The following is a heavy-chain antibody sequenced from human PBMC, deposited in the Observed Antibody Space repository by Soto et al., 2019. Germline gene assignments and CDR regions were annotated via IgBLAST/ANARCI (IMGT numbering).Heavy chain of an antibody. D-gene: IGHD5-18*01. CDR2: INTYNGDT. CDR1: GYIFTSYG. Sequence: ASVKVSCKASGYIFTSYGISWVRQAPGQGLEWMGRINTYNGDTKYEQRSQGRVTMTTDTSTRTAYMELRSLRSDDTAVYYCARDTAMVTYGLQNDYWGQGTLVTVSS. CDR3: ARDTAMVTYGLQNDY. V-gene: IGHV1-18*01. J-gene: IGHJ4*02.